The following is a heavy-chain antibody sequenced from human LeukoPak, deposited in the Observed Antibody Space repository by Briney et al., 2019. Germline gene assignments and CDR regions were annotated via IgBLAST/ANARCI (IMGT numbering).Heavy chain of an antibody. D-gene: IGHD2-21*02. J-gene: IGHJ3*02. V-gene: IGHV1-69*13. Sequence: SVKVSCKASGGTFRSYAIGWVRQAPGQGLEWLGGIIPIFGSANYAQTFQGRVTITADESTSTVYMELSSLRSEDTAVYYCARGVRDWGGSAFDIWGQGTMVTVSS. CDR3: ARGVRDWGGSAFDI. CDR1: GGTFRSYA. CDR2: IIPIFGSA.